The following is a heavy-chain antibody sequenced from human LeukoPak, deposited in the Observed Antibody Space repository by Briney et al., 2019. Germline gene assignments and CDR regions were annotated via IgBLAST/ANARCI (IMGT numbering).Heavy chain of an antibody. CDR1: GGSISSYY. J-gene: IGHJ4*02. CDR3: ARQRYFDWLSYFDY. Sequence: SETLSLTCTVSGGSISSYYWSWIRQPPGKGLEWIGYIYYSGSTNYNPSLKSRVTISVDTSKNQFPLKLSSVTAADTAVYYCARQRYFDWLSYFDYWGQGTLVTVSS. D-gene: IGHD3-9*01. V-gene: IGHV4-59*01. CDR2: IYYSGST.